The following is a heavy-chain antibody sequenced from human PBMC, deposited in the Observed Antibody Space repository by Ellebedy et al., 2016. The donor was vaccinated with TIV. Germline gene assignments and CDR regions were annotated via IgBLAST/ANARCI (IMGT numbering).Heavy chain of an antibody. D-gene: IGHD4-17*01. CDR2: INYRGGT. J-gene: IGHJ5*02. V-gene: IGHV4-34*01. Sequence: MPSETLSLTCAVYGGSSSGYFWSWIRQPPGKGLEWIGEINYRGGTNYNPSLTSRVTISVDTSKNQFSLKLSSVTAADTAIFYCARHSTVTTIGTWGQGALVTVSS. CDR3: ARHSTVTTIGT. CDR1: GGSSSGYF.